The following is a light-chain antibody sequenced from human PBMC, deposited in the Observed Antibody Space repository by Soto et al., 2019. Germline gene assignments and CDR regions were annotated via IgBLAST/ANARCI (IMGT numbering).Light chain of an antibody. Sequence: DVQMTQSPSSLSASVGDRVTITCRASQSISSYLNWYQQKPGKDPKLLIYAASRLQSGVPSRFSGSGSGTQFTRTISILQPEEFATYSGQRSDSRPLTFGGRTKVEI. CDR3: QRSDSRPLT. CDR2: AAS. J-gene: IGKJ4*01. V-gene: IGKV1-39*01. CDR1: QSISSY.